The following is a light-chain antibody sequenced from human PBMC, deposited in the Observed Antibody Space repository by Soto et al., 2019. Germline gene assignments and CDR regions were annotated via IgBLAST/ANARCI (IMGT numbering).Light chain of an antibody. CDR3: QQYNDWPLT. CDR1: QSVSSN. Sequence: EIVMTQSPATLSVSPGERATLSCRASQSVSSNLAWYQQKPGQAPRLLIYGASTRATGIPARFSGSGSGTDFTLTISRLEPEDFAVYYCQQYNDWPLTFGQGTKVDNK. V-gene: IGKV3-15*01. CDR2: GAS. J-gene: IGKJ1*01.